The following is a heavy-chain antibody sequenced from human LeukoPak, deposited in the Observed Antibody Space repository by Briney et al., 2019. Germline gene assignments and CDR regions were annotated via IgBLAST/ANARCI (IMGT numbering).Heavy chain of an antibody. D-gene: IGHD3-10*01. J-gene: IGHJ5*02. CDR2: IYSGGST. CDR1: GFTFSNFW. Sequence: GGSLRLSCAAAGFTFSNFWMSWVRQAPGKGLEWVSVIYSGGSTYYADSVKGRFTISRDNSKNTLYLQMNSLRAEDTAVYYCAKDLLWFGELLQNWFDPWGQGTLVTVSS. V-gene: IGHV3-66*01. CDR3: AKDLLWFGELLQNWFDP.